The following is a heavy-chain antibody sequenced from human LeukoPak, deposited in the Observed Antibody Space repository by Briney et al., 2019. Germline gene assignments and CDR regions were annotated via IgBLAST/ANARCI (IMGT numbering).Heavy chain of an antibody. CDR2: SSPSSTYT. J-gene: IGHJ6*02. CDR3: ARGHYDMDV. Sequence: PGRTLRLSCAACGFSFGDFYMTWIRKAPGKGPEWLSHSSPSSTYTNFAHSVKGLFTISRDNANNSLYLQMNSLRAADTAVYYCARGHYDMDVWGQGTTVTVSS. V-gene: IGHV3-11*06. CDR1: GFSFGDFY.